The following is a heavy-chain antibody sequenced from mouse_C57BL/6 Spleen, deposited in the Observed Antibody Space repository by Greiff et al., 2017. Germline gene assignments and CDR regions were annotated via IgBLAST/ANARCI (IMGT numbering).Heavy chain of an antibody. D-gene: IGHD2-5*01. J-gene: IGHJ2*01. Sequence: QVQLQQSGAELARPGASVKLSCKASGYTFTSYGISWVKQRTGQGLEWIGEIYPRSGNTYYNEKFKGKATLTADKSSSTAYMELRSLTSEDSAVYFCARPSNSNFFGYWGQGTTLTVSS. V-gene: IGHV1-81*01. CDR1: GYTFTSYG. CDR2: IYPRSGNT. CDR3: ARPSNSNFFGY.